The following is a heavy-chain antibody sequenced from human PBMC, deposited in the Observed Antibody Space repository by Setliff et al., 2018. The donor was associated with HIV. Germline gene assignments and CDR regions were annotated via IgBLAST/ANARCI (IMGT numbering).Heavy chain of an antibody. J-gene: IGHJ3*01. Sequence: SETLSLTCTVSGGSIGGYSWSWIRQPPGTGLEWLGCIYSGGSTNYNPSLESRVTISLDTSKNQFSLRLTSVTAADTAVYYCARVRSYGSAYDAFDVWGPGTMVTVSS. D-gene: IGHD3-10*01. V-gene: IGHV4-4*08. CDR3: ARVRSYGSAYDAFDV. CDR2: IYSGGST. CDR1: GGSIGGYS.